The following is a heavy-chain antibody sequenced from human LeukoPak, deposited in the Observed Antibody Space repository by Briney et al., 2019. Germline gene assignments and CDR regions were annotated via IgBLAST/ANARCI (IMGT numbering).Heavy chain of an antibody. Sequence: PGGSLRLSCAASGFTFSSYGMHWVRQAPGKGLEWVAVIWYDGSNKYYADSVKGRFTISRDNSKNTLYLQMNSLRAEDTAVYYRARGEYCTNGVCYEVASCMDVWGQGTTVTVSS. V-gene: IGHV3-33*01. CDR2: IWYDGSNK. CDR3: ARGEYCTNGVCYEVASCMDV. CDR1: GFTFSSYG. J-gene: IGHJ6*02. D-gene: IGHD2-8*01.